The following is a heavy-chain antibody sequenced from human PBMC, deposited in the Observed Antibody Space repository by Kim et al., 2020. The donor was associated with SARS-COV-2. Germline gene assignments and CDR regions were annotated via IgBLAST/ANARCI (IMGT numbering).Heavy chain of an antibody. J-gene: IGHJ4*02. V-gene: IGHV3-30*04. D-gene: IGHD4-17*01. CDR1: GFTFSSYA. Sequence: GGSLRLSCAASGFTFSSYAMHWVRQAPGKGLEWVAVISYDGSNKYYADSVKGRFTISRDNSKNTLYLQMNSLRAEDTAVYYCVVTGDYGDYFDYWGQGTL. CDR3: VVTGDYGDYFDY. CDR2: ISYDGSNK.